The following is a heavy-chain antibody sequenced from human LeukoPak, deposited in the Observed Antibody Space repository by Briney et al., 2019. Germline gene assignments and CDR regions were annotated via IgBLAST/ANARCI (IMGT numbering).Heavy chain of an antibody. CDR1: GFTFTGYY. V-gene: IGHV1-2*02. CDR3: ARGMIAEHFDY. J-gene: IGHJ4*02. Sequence: GASVKDSSKASGFTFTGYYMHWVRQAPGQGLEWMGWINPNSGGTNYAQKFQGRVTMTRDTSISTAYMELSRLRSDDTAVYYCARGMIAEHFDYWGQGTLVTVSS. D-gene: IGHD3-22*01. CDR2: INPNSGGT.